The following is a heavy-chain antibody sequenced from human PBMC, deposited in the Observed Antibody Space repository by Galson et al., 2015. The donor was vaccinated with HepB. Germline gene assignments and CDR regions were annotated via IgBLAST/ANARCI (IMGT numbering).Heavy chain of an antibody. CDR2: ISCDGSNK. D-gene: IGHD3-22*01. CDR1: GFTFSSYG. J-gene: IGHJ4*02. V-gene: IGHV3-30*18. CDR3: AKDDSSGYRGGDY. Sequence: SLRLSCAAPGFTFSSYGMHWVRQAPGKGLEWVAVISCDGSNKYYADSVKGRFTISRDNSKNTLYLQMNSLRAEDTAVYYCAKDDSSGYRGGDYWGQGTLVTVSS.